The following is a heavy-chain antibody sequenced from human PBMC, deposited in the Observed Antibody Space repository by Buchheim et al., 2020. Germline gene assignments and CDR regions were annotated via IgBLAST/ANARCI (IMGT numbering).Heavy chain of an antibody. J-gene: IGHJ3*02. CDR2: IYYSGST. CDR1: GGSISRSGYY. V-gene: IGHV4-39*01. D-gene: IGHD1-26*01. Sequence: QVQLQESGPGLVKPSETLSLTCIVSGGSISRSGYYWGWICQPPGKGLEWIGSIYYSGSTYYNPSLKSRVTMSVNTSKNQFSLRLSSVTAADTAVYYCAKSGSFSPGLEGAFDIWGQGT. CDR3: AKSGSFSPGLEGAFDI.